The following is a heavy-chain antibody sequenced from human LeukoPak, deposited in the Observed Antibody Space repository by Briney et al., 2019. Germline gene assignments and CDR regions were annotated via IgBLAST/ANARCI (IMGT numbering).Heavy chain of an antibody. J-gene: IGHJ4*02. D-gene: IGHD2-15*01. CDR2: ISTSSAVM. CDR3: ARDVGYYSGGSCYHSFGY. CDR1: GFTFSSYS. V-gene: IGHV3-48*01. Sequence: QPGGSLSLTCTASGFTFSSYSIIWVRQAPGKGLEWVSYISTSSAVMYYADSVKGRFTISRDDARNSVSLQMNSLRADDTAVYYCARDVGYYSGGSCYHSFGYWGQGTLVIVSS.